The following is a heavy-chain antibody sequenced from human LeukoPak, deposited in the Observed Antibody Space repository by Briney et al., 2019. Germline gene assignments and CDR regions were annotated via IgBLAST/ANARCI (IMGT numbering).Heavy chain of an antibody. CDR2: ISRGSGHI. CDR1: RVTFSNYS. J-gene: IGHJ5*02. CDR3: AKDRGIAAADRGFNWFDP. Sequence: PGGALRLSCAASRVTFSNYSMNWVRQAPGKGLEGGSSISRGSGHIYYADSVKGRFTISRDNARNSLYLQMNSLRAEDTAVYYCAKDRGIAAADRGFNWFDPWGQGTLVTVSS. D-gene: IGHD6-13*01. V-gene: IGHV3-21*04.